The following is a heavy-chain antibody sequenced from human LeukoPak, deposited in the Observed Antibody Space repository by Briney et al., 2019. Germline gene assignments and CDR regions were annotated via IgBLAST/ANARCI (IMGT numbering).Heavy chain of an antibody. V-gene: IGHV1-69*02. CDR2: IIPILGIA. CDR1: GGTFSSYT. Sequence: ASVKVSCKASGGTFSSYTISWVRQAPGQGLEWMGRIIPILGIANYAQKFQGRVTITADKSTSTAYMELSSLRSEDTAVYYCARAPLEFCSTPGSRRTYYYDGGVSLWVLVFNFGAKGTMAPAS. J-gene: IGHJ3*01. CDR3: ARAPLEFCSTPGSRRTYYYDGGVSLWVLVFNF. D-gene: IGHD3-22*01.